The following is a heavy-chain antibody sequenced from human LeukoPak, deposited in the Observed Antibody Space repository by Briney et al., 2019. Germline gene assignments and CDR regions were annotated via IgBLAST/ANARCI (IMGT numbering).Heavy chain of an antibody. CDR2: INPSGGST. D-gene: IGHD1-26*01. J-gene: IGHJ5*02. CDR1: GYTFTSYY. CDR3: ARDRGSMGPETNPLLVGATESNWFDP. Sequence: GASVKVSCKASGYTFTSYYMHWVRQAPGQGLEWMGIINPSGGSTSYAQKFQGRVTMTRDTSTSTVYMELSSLRSEDTAVYYCARDRGSMGPETNPLLVGATESNWFDPWGQGTLVTVSS. V-gene: IGHV1-46*01.